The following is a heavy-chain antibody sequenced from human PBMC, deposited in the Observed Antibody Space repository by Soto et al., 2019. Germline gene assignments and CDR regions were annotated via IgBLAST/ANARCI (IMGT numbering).Heavy chain of an antibody. J-gene: IGHJ6*02. CDR3: ARIPGTYYDYVWGSYRRRDYYGIDV. Sequence: SGPTLVNPTQTLTLTCTFSGFSLSTSGMCVSWIRQPPGKALEWLALIDWDDDKYYSTSLKTRLTISKDTSKNQVVLTMTNMDPVDPDTYYGARIPGTYYDYVWGSYRRRDYYGIDVWGQGTTVTVSS. V-gene: IGHV2-70*01. CDR1: GFSLSTSGMC. CDR2: IDWDDDK. D-gene: IGHD3-16*02.